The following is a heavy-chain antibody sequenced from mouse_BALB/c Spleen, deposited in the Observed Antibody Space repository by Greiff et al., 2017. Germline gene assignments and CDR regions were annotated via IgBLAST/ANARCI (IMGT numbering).Heavy chain of an antibody. Sequence: EVKLMESGAELVRSGASVKLSCTASGFNIKDYYMHWVKQRPEQGLEWIGWIDPENGDTEYAPKFQGKATMTADTSSNTAYLQLSSLTSEDTAVYYCNSAYYRYDRGFDYWGQGTTLTVSS. V-gene: IGHV14-4*02. J-gene: IGHJ2*01. CDR1: GFNIKDYY. D-gene: IGHD2-14*01. CDR2: IDPENGDT. CDR3: NSAYYRYDRGFDY.